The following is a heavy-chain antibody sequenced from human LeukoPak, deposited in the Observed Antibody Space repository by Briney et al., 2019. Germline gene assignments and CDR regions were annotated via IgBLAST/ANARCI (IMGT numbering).Heavy chain of an antibody. CDR1: GYSISSGYY. CDR2: INHSGST. CDR3: ARDLQSVVSSSSWYSWGVYYYYYMDV. D-gene: IGHD6-13*01. J-gene: IGHJ6*03. Sequence: PSETLTLTCTVSGYSISSGYYWGWIRQPPGKGLEWIGEINHSGSTNYNPSLKSRVTISVDKSKNQFSLKLSSVTAADTAVYYCARDLQSVVSSSSWYSWGVYYYYYMDVWGKGTTVTVSS. V-gene: IGHV4-38-2*02.